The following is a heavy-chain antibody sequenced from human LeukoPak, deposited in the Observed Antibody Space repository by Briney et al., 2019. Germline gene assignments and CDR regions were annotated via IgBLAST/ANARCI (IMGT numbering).Heavy chain of an antibody. CDR3: ARDHGIAARPDAFDI. CDR1: GGSISSGGYY. Sequence: SETLSLTYTVSGGSISSGGYYWSWIRQHPGKGLEWIGYIYYSGSTYYNPSLKSRVTIPVDTSKNQFSLKLSSVTAADTAVYYCARDHGIAARPDAFDIWGQGTMVTVSS. CDR2: IYYSGST. J-gene: IGHJ3*02. D-gene: IGHD6-6*01. V-gene: IGHV4-31*03.